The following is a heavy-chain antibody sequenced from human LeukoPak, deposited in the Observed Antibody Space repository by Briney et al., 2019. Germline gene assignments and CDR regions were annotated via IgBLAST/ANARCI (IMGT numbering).Heavy chain of an antibody. CDR2: NNGDGSTT. V-gene: IGHV3-74*01. CDR1: GFSLSGYW. J-gene: IGHJ4*02. Sequence: GGTLRLSCVASGFSLSGYWMYWVRQAPGKGLMYISRNNGDGSTTNYADVVKGRFTMSRDNVKNTLYLQMNSLRAEDTAVYYCAKGSYYDNSGRAYFDYWGQGTLVTVSS. D-gene: IGHD3-22*01. CDR3: AKGSYYDNSGRAYFDY.